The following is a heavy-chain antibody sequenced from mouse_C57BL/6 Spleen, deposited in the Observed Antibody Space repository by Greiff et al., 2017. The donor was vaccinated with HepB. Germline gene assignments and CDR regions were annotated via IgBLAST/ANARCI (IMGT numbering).Heavy chain of an antibody. CDR2: ISSGSSTI. V-gene: IGHV5-17*01. J-gene: IGHJ3*01. Sequence: VQLQQSGGGLVKPGGSLKLSCAASGFTFSDYGMHWVRQAPEKGLEWVAYISSGSSTIYYADTVKGRFTISRDNAKNTLFLQMTSLRSEDTAMYYCARGNWDRNAYWGQGTLVTVSA. CDR3: ARGNWDRNAY. CDR1: GFTFSDYG. D-gene: IGHD4-1*01.